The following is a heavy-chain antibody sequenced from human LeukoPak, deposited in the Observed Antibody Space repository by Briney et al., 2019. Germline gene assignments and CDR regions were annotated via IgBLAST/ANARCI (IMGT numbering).Heavy chain of an antibody. D-gene: IGHD3-9*01. CDR3: ARALVLRYSNSNWFDP. Sequence: GASVKVSCKASGGTLSSYAISWVRQAPGQGLEWMGGIIPIFGTANYAQKFQGRVTITADESTSTAYMELSSLRSEDTAVYYCARALVLRYSNSNWFDPWGQGTLVTVSS. CDR1: GGTLSSYA. V-gene: IGHV1-69*13. CDR2: IIPIFGTA. J-gene: IGHJ5*02.